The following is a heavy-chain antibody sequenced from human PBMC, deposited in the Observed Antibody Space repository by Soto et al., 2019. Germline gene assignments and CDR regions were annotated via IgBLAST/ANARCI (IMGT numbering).Heavy chain of an antibody. Sequence: QVQVVQSGPEVKKPGASVEVSCKASGHPFNNYKIHWVRQAPGQGLEWLGWIHSVDGNTKYSERLQGRVTITWDTSASTAYMDLTSLRSEDTAVYYCARDEDIWGQGTLVTVSS. CDR1: GHPFNNYK. J-gene: IGHJ4*02. V-gene: IGHV1-3*01. CDR3: ARDEDI. CDR2: IHSVDGNT.